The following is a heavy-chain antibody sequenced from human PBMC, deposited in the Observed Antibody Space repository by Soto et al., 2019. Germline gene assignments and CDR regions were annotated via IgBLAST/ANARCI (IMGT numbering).Heavy chain of an antibody. CDR3: AKDIRGSGSYYIYDRDV. Sequence: EVQLLESGGGLVQPGGSLRLSCAASGFTFTNYAMSWVRHAPGKGLEWVSTISASGGSTYDADSVKGRFTISRDNSRNTLSMQLNSLRDEDTAAYYCAKDIRGSGSYYIYDRDVWGQGTTVTVS. CDR1: GFTFTNYA. J-gene: IGHJ6*02. CDR2: ISASGGST. V-gene: IGHV3-23*01. D-gene: IGHD3-10*01.